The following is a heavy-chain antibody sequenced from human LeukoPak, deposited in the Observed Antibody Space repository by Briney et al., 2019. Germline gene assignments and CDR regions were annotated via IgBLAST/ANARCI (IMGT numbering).Heavy chain of an antibody. D-gene: IGHD5-18*01. CDR2: INHSGST. Sequence: SETLSLTCTVSGGSISSYYWSWIRQPPGKGLEWIGEINHSGSTNYNPSLKSRVTISVDTSKNQFSLKLSSVTAADTAVYYCARRGQYSYGTWGQGTLVTVSS. V-gene: IGHV4-34*01. CDR1: GGSISSYY. CDR3: ARRGQYSYGT. J-gene: IGHJ5*02.